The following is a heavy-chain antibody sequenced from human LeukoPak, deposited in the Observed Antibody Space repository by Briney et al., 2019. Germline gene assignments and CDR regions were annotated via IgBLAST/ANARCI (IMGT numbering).Heavy chain of an antibody. CDR3: ARAPSEIGGYYPEYFRH. J-gene: IGHJ1*01. CDR1: GLTFSSYW. Sequence: GGSLRLSCAASGLTFSSYWMHWVRQAPGKGLVWVSRIKRDGSTNYADSVKGRFTISRDNAKNTVSLQMNSLRAEDTGVYYCARAPSEIGGYYPEYFRHWGQGTLVTVSS. D-gene: IGHD3-22*01. CDR2: IKRDGST. V-gene: IGHV3-74*01.